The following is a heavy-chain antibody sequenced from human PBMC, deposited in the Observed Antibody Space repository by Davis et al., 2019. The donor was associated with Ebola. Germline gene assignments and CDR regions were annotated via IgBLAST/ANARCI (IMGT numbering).Heavy chain of an antibody. CDR2: ISAYNGNT. CDR3: ARMITMVQGVMFPDAFDI. CDR1: GYTFTSYG. D-gene: IGHD3-10*01. V-gene: IGHV1-18*01. J-gene: IGHJ3*02. Sequence: ASVKVSCKASGYTFTSYGISWVRQAPGQGLEWMGWISAYNGNTNYAQKLQGRVTITRDTSASTAYMELSSLRSEDTAVYYCARMITMVQGVMFPDAFDIWSQGTMVTVSS.